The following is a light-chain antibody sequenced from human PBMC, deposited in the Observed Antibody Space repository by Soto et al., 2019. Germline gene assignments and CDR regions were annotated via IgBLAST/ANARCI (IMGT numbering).Light chain of an antibody. Sequence: DNQMTQSPSSLSASVGDRVTITCRASQTISTYLNWYQQNPGKAPKLLIYAASNLQNGVPSRFSGSGSGTDFTLTISSLQPEDFATYYCQKSSSIPYTFGQGTKLEIK. V-gene: IGKV1-39*01. CDR1: QTISTY. CDR2: AAS. J-gene: IGKJ2*01. CDR3: QKSSSIPYT.